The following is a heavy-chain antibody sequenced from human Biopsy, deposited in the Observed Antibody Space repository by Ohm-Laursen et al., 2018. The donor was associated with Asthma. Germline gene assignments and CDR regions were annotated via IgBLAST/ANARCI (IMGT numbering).Heavy chain of an antibody. CDR3: AKDTEGRYDFWSGLSYNYYGMDV. J-gene: IGHJ6*02. CDR2: ISYDGSNK. CDR1: GFTFSSYG. Sequence: SLRLSCSASGFTFSSYGMYWVRQAPGKGLEWVAGISYDGSNKYYADSVKGRFTISRDNSKNTLYLQMNSLRAEDTAVYYCAKDTEGRYDFWSGLSYNYYGMDVWGQGTTVTVSS. V-gene: IGHV3-30*18. D-gene: IGHD3-3*01.